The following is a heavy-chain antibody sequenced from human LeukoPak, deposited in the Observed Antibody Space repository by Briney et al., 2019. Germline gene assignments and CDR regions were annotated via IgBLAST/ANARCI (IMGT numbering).Heavy chain of an antibody. D-gene: IGHD3-22*01. CDR2: INSDGSGT. CDR3: ARTVYDIGAYYYY. Sequence: PGGSLRLSCAASGFTFSSYWMHWVRHAPGQGLGWVSRINSDGSGTTYADSVKGRFTISRDNAKNTLYQQMDSLRAEDTAVYYCARTVYDIGAYYYYWGQGIVVTVPS. V-gene: IGHV3-74*01. CDR1: GFTFSSYW. J-gene: IGHJ4*02.